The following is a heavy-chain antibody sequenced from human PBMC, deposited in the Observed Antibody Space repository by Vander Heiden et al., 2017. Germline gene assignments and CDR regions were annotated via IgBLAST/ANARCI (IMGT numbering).Heavy chain of an antibody. D-gene: IGHD6-19*01. CDR1: GFNLSTHG. Sequence: EMQMLASGGGLVQPGGSLRLQCTASGFNLSTHGMTWVRQAPGEGLEWVSGISGGGGNTYYADSVKGRFTISRDNSKNTLYLQMSSLRAEDTAVYYCATDSSAWGFGYWGQGTLVTVSS. CDR2: ISGGGGNT. CDR3: ATDSSAWGFGY. J-gene: IGHJ4*02. V-gene: IGHV3-23*01.